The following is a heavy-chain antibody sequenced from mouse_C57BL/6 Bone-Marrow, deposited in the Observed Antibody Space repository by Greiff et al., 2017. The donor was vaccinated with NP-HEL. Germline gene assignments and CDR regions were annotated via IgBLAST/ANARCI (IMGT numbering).Heavy chain of an antibody. V-gene: IGHV3-6*01. CDR2: ISYDGSN. CDR1: GYSITSGYY. D-gene: IGHD3-2*02. Sequence: EVKLMESGPGLVKPSQSLSLTCSVTGYSITSGYYWNWIRQFPGNKLEWMGYISYDGSNNYNPSLKNRISITRDTSKNQFFLKLNSVTTEDTATYYCARPLDSSGYPWFAYWGQGTLVTVSA. CDR3: ARPLDSSGYPWFAY. J-gene: IGHJ3*01.